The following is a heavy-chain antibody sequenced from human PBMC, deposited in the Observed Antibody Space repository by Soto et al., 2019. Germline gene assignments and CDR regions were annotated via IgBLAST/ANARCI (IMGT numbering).Heavy chain of an antibody. CDR1: GYSFAGYW. CDR2: IYPGDSDT. Sequence: PGESLKISCKGSGYSFAGYWIGWVRQMPGKGLDWMGVIYPGDSDTRYGPSFHGQVTISADKSISTAYLQWSSLKASDTAMYFCARLPGVRGVFDGFNVWGQGTMVTVSS. V-gene: IGHV5-51*01. CDR3: ARLPGVRGVFDGFNV. D-gene: IGHD3-10*01. J-gene: IGHJ3*01.